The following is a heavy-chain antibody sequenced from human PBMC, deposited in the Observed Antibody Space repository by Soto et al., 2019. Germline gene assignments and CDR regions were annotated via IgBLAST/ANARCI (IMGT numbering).Heavy chain of an antibody. J-gene: IGHJ5*02. CDR3: ARDDSATMTIVTTRPDL. CDR2: ISSSSSHI. V-gene: IGHV3-21*01. D-gene: IGHD4-17*01. Sequence: PGGSLRLSCAASGFTLSTYSMNWVRQAPGKGLEWVSSISSSSSHIYYADSVKGRFTISRDNAKNSLSLQMNSLRAEDTAVYYCARDDSATMTIVTTRPDLWGQGPLVTVSS. CDR1: GFTLSTYS.